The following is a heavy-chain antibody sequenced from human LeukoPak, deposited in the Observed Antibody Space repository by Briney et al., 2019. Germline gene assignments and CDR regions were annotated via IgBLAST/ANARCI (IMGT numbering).Heavy chain of an antibody. CDR2: INHSGST. V-gene: IGHV4-34*01. CDR1: GGPFSGYY. J-gene: IGHJ4*02. Sequence: SETLSLTCAVYGGPFSGYYWSWIRQPPGKGLEWIGEINHSGSTNYNPSLKSRVTISVDTSKNQFSLKLSSVTAADTAVYYCARVRITMVRGVINYYFDYWGQGTLVTVSS. CDR3: ARVRITMVRGVINYYFDY. D-gene: IGHD3-10*01.